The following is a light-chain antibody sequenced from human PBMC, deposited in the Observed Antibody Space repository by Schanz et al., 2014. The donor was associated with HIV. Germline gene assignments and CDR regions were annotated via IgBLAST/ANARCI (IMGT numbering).Light chain of an antibody. V-gene: IGKV3D-15*01. CDR1: QSVSSN. J-gene: IGKJ5*01. CDR3: QQYNDWPPIT. Sequence: EIVLTQSPATLSLSPGERATLSCRASQSVSSNLGWYQQKPGQAPRLLIFGASNRATGIPDRFSGGVSGTDFTLTISRVEPEDYAVYYCQQYNDWPPITFGQGTRLEIK. CDR2: GAS.